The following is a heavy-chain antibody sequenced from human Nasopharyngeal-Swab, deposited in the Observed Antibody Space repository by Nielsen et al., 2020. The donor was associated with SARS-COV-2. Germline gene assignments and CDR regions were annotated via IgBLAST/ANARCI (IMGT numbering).Heavy chain of an antibody. CDR3: TSSIAAAGSRYYYYYMDV. CDR1: GFTFSGSA. CDR2: IRSKANSYAT. Sequence: GESLQISCAASGFTFSGSAMHWVRQASGKGLEWVGRIRSKANSYATAYAASVKGRFTISRDDSKNTAYLQMNSLKTEDTAVYYCTSSIAAAGSRYYYYYMDVWGKGTTVTVSS. J-gene: IGHJ6*03. V-gene: IGHV3-73*01. D-gene: IGHD6-13*01.